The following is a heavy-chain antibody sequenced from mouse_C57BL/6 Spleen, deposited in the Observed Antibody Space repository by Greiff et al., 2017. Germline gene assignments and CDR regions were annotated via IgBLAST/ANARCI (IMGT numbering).Heavy chain of an antibody. CDR3: ARKGSYYFDY. V-gene: IGHV1-69*01. Sequence: VQLQQPGAELVMPGASVKLSCKASGYTFTSSWMHWVKQRPGQGLEWIGEIDPSDSYTNYNQKFKGKSTLTVDKSSSTAYMQLSSLTSEDSAVYYCARKGSYYFDYWGQGTTLTVSS. CDR1: GYTFTSSW. CDR2: IDPSDSYT. J-gene: IGHJ2*01.